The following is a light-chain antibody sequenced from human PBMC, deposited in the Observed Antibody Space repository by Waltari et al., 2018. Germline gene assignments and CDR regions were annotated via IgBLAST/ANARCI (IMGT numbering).Light chain of an antibody. J-gene: IGLJ2*01. CDR2: GVG. Sequence: QSALTQPASVSGSPGQSITISCSGTSRDVGSYNLVSWYQQYTGKAPKLMIFGVGKRPSGASNGFSGCKSGYTASLTISGLRAEDEADYYCCSYAGSRTFVVFGGGTKVTVL. CDR3: CSYAGSRTFVV. V-gene: IGLV2-23*02. CDR1: SRDVGSYNL.